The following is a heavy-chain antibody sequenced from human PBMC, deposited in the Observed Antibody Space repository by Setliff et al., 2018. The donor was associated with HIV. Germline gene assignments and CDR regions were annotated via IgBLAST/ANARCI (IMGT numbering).Heavy chain of an antibody. V-gene: IGHV1-18*01. CDR2: ISPYTGNT. CDR1: GYSFLNYG. Sequence: VKVSCKASGYSFLNYGISWVRQAPGQGPEWMGWISPYTGNTDYAPRLLGRVTMTTDTSTSTAYLELRSLTSDDTAVYYCARARLQGIVTAVGPRDNCLDPWGQGTRVTVSS. J-gene: IGHJ5*02. CDR3: ARARLQGIVTAVGPRDNCLDP. D-gene: IGHD1-26*01.